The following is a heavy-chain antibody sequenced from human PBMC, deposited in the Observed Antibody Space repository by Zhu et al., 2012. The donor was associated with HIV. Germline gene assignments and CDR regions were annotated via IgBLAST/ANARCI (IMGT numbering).Heavy chain of an antibody. CDR2: IHYSGST. V-gene: IGHV4-39*07. J-gene: IGHJ4*02. Sequence: QVQLQESGPGLVKPSETLSLTCTVSGGSISRSDYYWGWIRQPPGKGLEWIGSIHYSGSTYQSPSLKSRVTISVDTSKNQFSLKVRSVTAADTAVYYCAKQLAYCGGDCQIGWDYWGQGTLVTASS. D-gene: IGHD2-21*02. CDR3: AKQLAYCGGDCQIGWDY. CDR1: GGSISRSDYY.